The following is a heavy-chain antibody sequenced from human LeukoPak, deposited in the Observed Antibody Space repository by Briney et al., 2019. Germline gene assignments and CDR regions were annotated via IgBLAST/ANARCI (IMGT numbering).Heavy chain of an antibody. CDR1: GFTVSSNY. J-gene: IGHJ4*02. V-gene: IGHV3-53*04. Sequence: GGSLRLSCAASGFTVSSNYMSWVRQAPGKGLEWVSVIYSSGSTYYADSVKGRFTISRHNSKNTLYLQMNSLRAEDTAVYYCARGPPYYHDSSGYLYFDYWGQGTLVTVSS. CDR3: ARGPPYYHDSSGYLYFDY. CDR2: IYSSGST. D-gene: IGHD3-22*01.